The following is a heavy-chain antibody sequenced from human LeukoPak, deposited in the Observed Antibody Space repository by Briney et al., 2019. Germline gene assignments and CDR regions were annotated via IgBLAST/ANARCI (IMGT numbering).Heavy chain of an antibody. Sequence: GSLRLSCAASEFNFSKYLMTWVRQAPGKGLGGVAGIWYDGSNKYYADSVKGRFTISRDNSKNTLYLQMNSLRAEDTAVYYCAREPPAGTLSFFDYWGQGTLVTISS. J-gene: IGHJ4*02. D-gene: IGHD6-13*01. V-gene: IGHV3-33*07. CDR2: IWYDGSNK. CDR1: EFNFSKYL. CDR3: AREPPAGTLSFFDY.